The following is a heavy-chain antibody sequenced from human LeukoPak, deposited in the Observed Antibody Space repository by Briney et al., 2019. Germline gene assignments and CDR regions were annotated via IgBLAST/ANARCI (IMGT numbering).Heavy chain of an antibody. CDR2: INLYSSGT. V-gene: IGHV1-2*02. D-gene: IGHD6-6*01. J-gene: IGHJ4*02. CDR1: VYTFTHYY. Sequence: ASVKVSPKASVYTFTHYYFHWVRQAARQGVEWVGWINLYSSGTTHAHNLHGRVTLPRQTSIRKASISRSRPRSHPTAVSYFAREIYSSSSDYWGQETLVTVS. CDR3: AREIYSSSSDY.